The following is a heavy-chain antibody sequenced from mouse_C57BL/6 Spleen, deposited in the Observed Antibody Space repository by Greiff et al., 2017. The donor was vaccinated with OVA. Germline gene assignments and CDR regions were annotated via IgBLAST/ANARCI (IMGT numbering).Heavy chain of an antibody. CDR1: GYTFTSYW. CDR3: ARVGVYDYDGGYVDY. D-gene: IGHD2-4*01. V-gene: IGHV1-59*01. J-gene: IGHJ2*01. Sequence: QVQLQQPGAELVRPGTSVKLSCKASGYTFTSYWMHWVKQRPGQGLEWIGVIDPSDSYTNYNQKFKGKATLTVDTSSSTAYMQLSSLTSEDSAVYYCARVGVYDYDGGYVDYWGQGTTLTVSS. CDR2: IDPSDSYT.